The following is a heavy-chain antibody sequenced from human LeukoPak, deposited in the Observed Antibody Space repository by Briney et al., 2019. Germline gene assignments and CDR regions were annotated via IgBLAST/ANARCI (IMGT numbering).Heavy chain of an antibody. V-gene: IGHV3-43*02. D-gene: IGHD3-22*01. J-gene: IGHJ3*02. CDR2: ISGDGGST. Sequence: GGSLRLSCAASGFTFDDYAMHWVRQAPGKGLEWVSLISGDGGSTYYADSVKGRFTISRDNSKNSLYLQMNSLRTDDTALYYCAKDIQSLARNYYDSSGYAFDIWGQGTMVTVSS. CDR3: AKDIQSLARNYYDSSGYAFDI. CDR1: GFTFDDYA.